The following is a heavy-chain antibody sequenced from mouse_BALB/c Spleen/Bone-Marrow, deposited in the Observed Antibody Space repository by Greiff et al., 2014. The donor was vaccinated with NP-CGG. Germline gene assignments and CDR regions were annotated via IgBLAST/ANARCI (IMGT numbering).Heavy chain of an antibody. CDR2: INPGSGGA. J-gene: IGHJ2*01. CDR1: GYAFTNYL. D-gene: IGHD3-2*01. CDR3: AREWTARAVDY. V-gene: IGHV1-54*01. Sequence: QVQLQQPGAELVRPGTSVKVSCKASGYAFTNYLIEWVKQRPVQGLEWIGVINPGSGGANYNAKLKGKATLTADKSSSTAYMQLSSLTSDDSAVYFCAREWTARAVDYWGQGTTLTVSS.